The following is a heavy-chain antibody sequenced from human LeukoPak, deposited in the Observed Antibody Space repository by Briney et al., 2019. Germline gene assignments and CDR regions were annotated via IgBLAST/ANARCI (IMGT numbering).Heavy chain of an antibody. Sequence: ASVKVSCTASGYTFTSYYMHWVRQAPGQGLEWMGIINPSGGSTSYAQKFQGRVTMTRDTSTSTVYMELSSLRSEDTAVYYCARDPAQQNYFDYWGQGTLVTVSS. CDR3: ARDPAQQNYFDY. J-gene: IGHJ4*02. CDR1: GYTFTSYY. V-gene: IGHV1-46*01. CDR2: INPSGGST.